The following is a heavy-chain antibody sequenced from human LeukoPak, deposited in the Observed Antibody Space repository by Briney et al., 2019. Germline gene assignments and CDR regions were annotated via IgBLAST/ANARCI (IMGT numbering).Heavy chain of an antibody. V-gene: IGHV7-4-1*02. CDR3: ARDLNYGDYSAFDI. CDR2: INTNTGNP. D-gene: IGHD4-17*01. J-gene: IGHJ3*02. Sequence: ASVKVSCKASGYTFTSYAMNWVRQDPGQGLEWMGWINTNTGNPTYAQGFTGRFVFSLDTSVSTAYLQISSLKAEDTAVYYCARDLNYGDYSAFDIWGQGTMVTVSS. CDR1: GYTFTSYA.